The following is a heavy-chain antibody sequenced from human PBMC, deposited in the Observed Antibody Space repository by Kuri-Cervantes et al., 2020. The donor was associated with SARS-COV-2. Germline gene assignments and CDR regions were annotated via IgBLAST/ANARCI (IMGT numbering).Heavy chain of an antibody. V-gene: IGHV1-18*04. CDR2: ISAYNGNT. J-gene: IGHJ4*02. CDR3: ARDLDPAAVHVIDY. CDR1: GYTSTGYY. D-gene: IGHD6-13*01. Sequence: ASVKVSCKASGYTSTGYYMHWVRQAPGQGLEWMGWISAYNGNTNYAQKLQGRVTMTTDASTSTAYMELRSLRSDDTAVYYCARDLDPAAVHVIDYWGQGTLVTVSS.